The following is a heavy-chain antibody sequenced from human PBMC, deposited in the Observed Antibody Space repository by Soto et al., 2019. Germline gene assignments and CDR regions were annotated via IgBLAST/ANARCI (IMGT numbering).Heavy chain of an antibody. CDR3: AGKGIAAAGGPVYYYYYMDV. D-gene: IGHD6-13*01. Sequence: SETLSLTCTVSGGSISSGGYYWSWIRQHPGKGLEWIGYIYYSGSTYYNPSLKSRVTISVDTSKNQFSLKLSSVTAADTAVYYCAGKGIAAAGGPVYYYYYMDVWGKGTTVTVSS. V-gene: IGHV4-31*03. CDR2: IYYSGST. CDR1: GGSISSGGYY. J-gene: IGHJ6*03.